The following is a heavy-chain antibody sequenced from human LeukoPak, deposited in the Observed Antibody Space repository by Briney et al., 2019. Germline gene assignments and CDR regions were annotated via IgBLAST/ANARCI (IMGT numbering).Heavy chain of an antibody. J-gene: IGHJ4*02. CDR3: ARDYYGSGALWGY. V-gene: IGHV4-30-4*01. CDR1: GGSISSGDYY. D-gene: IGHD3-10*01. Sequence: SETLSLTCTVSGGSISSGDYYWSWIRQPPGKGLEWIGYIYYSGSTYYNPSLKGRVTISVDTSKNQFSLKLSSVTAADTAVYYCARDYYGSGALWGYWGQGTLVTVSS. CDR2: IYYSGST.